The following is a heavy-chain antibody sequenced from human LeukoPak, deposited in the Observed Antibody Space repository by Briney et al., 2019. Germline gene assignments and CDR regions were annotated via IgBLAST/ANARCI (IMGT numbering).Heavy chain of an antibody. CDR1: GYSISSGYY. CDR3: ARHSSGYMDV. J-gene: IGHJ6*03. CDR2: IYHSGST. Sequence: KPSETLSLTCAVSGYSISSGYYWGWIRQPLGKGLEWIGSIYHSGSTYYNPSLKSRVTISVDTSKNQFSLKLSSVTAADTAVYYCARHSSGYMDVWGKGTTVTVSS. D-gene: IGHD6-6*01. V-gene: IGHV4-38-2*01.